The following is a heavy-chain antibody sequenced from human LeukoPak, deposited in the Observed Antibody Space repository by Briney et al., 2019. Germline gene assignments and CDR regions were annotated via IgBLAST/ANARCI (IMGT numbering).Heavy chain of an antibody. D-gene: IGHD3-22*01. Sequence: ASVKFSCKGSGGTFSSYAISWVRQGPGQGLELMGGIIPIFGTANYAQKFQGRVTITADESTSTAYMELSSLRSEDTAVYYCARDATPYYYDSSGYSGLNYWGQGTLVTVSS. J-gene: IGHJ4*02. V-gene: IGHV1-69*13. CDR1: GGTFSSYA. CDR3: ARDATPYYYDSSGYSGLNY. CDR2: IIPIFGTA.